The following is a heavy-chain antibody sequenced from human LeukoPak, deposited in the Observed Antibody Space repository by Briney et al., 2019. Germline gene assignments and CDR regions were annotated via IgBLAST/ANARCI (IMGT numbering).Heavy chain of an antibody. Sequence: GSLRLSCAASGFTFSDYYMSWIRQAPGKGLEWISTINWNAGSIGYADSVRGRFTISRDNAKSTLYLQMNSLRAEDTAFYYCARDEGSCSTSCYTPDSWGQGTLVTVSP. J-gene: IGHJ5*01. CDR1: GFTFSDYY. D-gene: IGHD2-2*02. CDR3: ARDEGSCSTSCYTPDS. V-gene: IGHV3-20*04. CDR2: INWNAGSI.